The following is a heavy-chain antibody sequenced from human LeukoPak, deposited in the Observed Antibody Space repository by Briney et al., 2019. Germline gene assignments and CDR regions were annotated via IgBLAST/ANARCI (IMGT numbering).Heavy chain of an antibody. V-gene: IGHV4-59*01. CDR2: IYHSGST. CDR1: GGSISSYY. J-gene: IGHJ4*02. D-gene: IGHD6-13*01. CDR3: ARATSWYRYYFDY. Sequence: SETLSLTCTVSGGSISSYYWSWIRQPPGKGLEWIGYIYHSGSTNYNPSLKSRVTISVDTSKNQFSLKLSSVTAADTAVYYCARATSWYRYYFDYWGQGTLVTVSS.